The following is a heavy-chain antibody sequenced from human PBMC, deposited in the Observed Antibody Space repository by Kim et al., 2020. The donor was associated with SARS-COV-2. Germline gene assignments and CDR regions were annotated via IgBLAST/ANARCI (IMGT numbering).Heavy chain of an antibody. J-gene: IGHJ4*02. V-gene: IGHV3-7*03. CDR1: GFTYSSYW. CDR3: ARGYYYGHPFDY. Sequence: GGSLRLSCAASGFTYSSYWMTWVRQAPGKGLEWVASIKEDGGDKYYVDSVKGRFTISRDNGKNSLYLQMNSLRVEDTAVYFCARGYYYGHPFDYWGQGTLVTVSS. CDR2: IKEDGGDK. D-gene: IGHD3-10*01.